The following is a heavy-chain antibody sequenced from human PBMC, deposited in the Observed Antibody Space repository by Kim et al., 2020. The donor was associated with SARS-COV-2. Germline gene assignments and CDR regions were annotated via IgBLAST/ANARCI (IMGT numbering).Heavy chain of an antibody. D-gene: IGHD3-22*01. Sequence: YANSLKGRFTISRDNSKNTLYLQMNSLSAEDTAVYYCARERYDSSGYYFDYWGQGTLVTVSS. V-gene: IGHV3-33*01. J-gene: IGHJ4*02. CDR3: ARERYDSSGYYFDY.